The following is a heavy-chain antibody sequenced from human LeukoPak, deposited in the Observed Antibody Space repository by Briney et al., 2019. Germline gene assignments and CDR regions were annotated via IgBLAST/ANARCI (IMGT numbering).Heavy chain of an antibody. Sequence: GASVKVSCKASGGTFSSYAISWVRQAPGQGLEWMGWISAYNGNTNYAQKLQGRVTMTTDTSTSTAYMELRSLRSDDTAVYYCARDNGVLWFGELGYFDYWGQGTLVTVSS. V-gene: IGHV1-18*01. D-gene: IGHD3-10*01. CDR3: ARDNGVLWFGELGYFDY. CDR1: GGTFSSYA. CDR2: ISAYNGNT. J-gene: IGHJ4*02.